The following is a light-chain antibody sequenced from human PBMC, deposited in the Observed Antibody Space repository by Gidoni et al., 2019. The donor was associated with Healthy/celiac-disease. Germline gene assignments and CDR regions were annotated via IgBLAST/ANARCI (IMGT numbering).Light chain of an antibody. CDR1: QSVRSRY. J-gene: IGKJ1*01. Sequence: EIVLTQSPGTLSLSPGERATLPCRASQSVRSRYLAWYQQKPGQAPRLLIYGASSRATGIPDRFSGSGSGTDFTLTISRLEPEDFAVYYCQQYGSSRWTFGQGTKVEIK. CDR3: QQYGSSRWT. V-gene: IGKV3-20*01. CDR2: GAS.